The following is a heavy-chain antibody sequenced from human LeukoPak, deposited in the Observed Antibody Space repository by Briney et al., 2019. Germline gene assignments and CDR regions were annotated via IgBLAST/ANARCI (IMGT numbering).Heavy chain of an antibody. Sequence: PGRSLRLSCAASGFTFSSYAMHWVRQAPGKGLEWVAVISYDGSNKYYADSVKGRFTISRDNSKNTLYLQMNSLRAEDTAVYYCARISGYETVTIDYWGQGTLVTVSS. D-gene: IGHD5-12*01. CDR3: ARISGYETVTIDY. CDR1: GFTFSSYA. V-gene: IGHV3-30*04. CDR2: ISYDGSNK. J-gene: IGHJ4*02.